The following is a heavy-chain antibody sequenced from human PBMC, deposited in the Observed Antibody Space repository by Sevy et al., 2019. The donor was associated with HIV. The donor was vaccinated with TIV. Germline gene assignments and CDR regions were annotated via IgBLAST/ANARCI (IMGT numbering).Heavy chain of an antibody. CDR3: ARTRYYYDSSGYLDAFDI. CDR2: IYSGGST. V-gene: IGHV3-53*01. CDR1: GFTVSSNY. Sequence: GGSLRLSCAASGFTVSSNYMSWVRQAPGKGLEWVSVIYSGGSTYYADSVKGRFTISRDNSKNTLYLQMNSLRSEDTAMYYCARTRYYYDSSGYLDAFDIWGQGTMVTVSS. J-gene: IGHJ3*02. D-gene: IGHD3-22*01.